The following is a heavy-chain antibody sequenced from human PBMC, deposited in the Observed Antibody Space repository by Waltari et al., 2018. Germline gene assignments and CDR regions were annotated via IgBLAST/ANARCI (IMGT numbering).Heavy chain of an antibody. Sequence: EVQLVESGGGLVQPGGSLRLSCAASGFTFSSNWMSWVRRAPRKGLVLVANIKNDGSGQYYVDSLKGRFTISRDNAKNSLYLQMNSLRAEDTAVYYCARGWYCSGSYCDYWGQGTLVTVSS. CDR1: GFTFSSNW. J-gene: IGHJ4*02. CDR2: IKNDGSGQ. CDR3: ARGWYCSGSYCDY. D-gene: IGHD3-10*01. V-gene: IGHV3-7*04.